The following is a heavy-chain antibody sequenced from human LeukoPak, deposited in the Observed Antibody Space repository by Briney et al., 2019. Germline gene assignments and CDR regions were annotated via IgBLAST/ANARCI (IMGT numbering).Heavy chain of an antibody. Sequence: SETLSLTCIVSGGSISNYHWSWIRQPPGKGLEWIGYIYYTGDTNYNPSLKSRVTISLDTSKNQFSLRLSSVTAADTAVYYCARGSYDYVWGSYRQASNFAYWGQGTLVTVSS. D-gene: IGHD3-16*02. V-gene: IGHV4-59*01. CDR3: ARGSYDYVWGSYRQASNFAY. CDR2: IYYTGDT. J-gene: IGHJ4*02. CDR1: GGSISNYH.